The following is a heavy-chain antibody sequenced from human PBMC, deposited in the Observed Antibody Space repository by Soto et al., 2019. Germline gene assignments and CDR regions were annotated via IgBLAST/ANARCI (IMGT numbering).Heavy chain of an antibody. CDR3: ARDLAPGSWMITFGGVIVMPWFDP. CDR1: GYTFTSYG. D-gene: IGHD3-16*02. V-gene: IGHV1-18*01. J-gene: IGHJ5*02. CDR2: IRAYNGNT. Sequence: QVQLVQSGAEVKKPGASVKVSCKASGYTFTSYGISWVRQAPGQGLEWMGWIRAYNGNTNYAQKIQGRVPMTTDPPTSTAYMELRSLRSDDTAVYYCARDLAPGSWMITFGGVIVMPWFDPWGQGTLVTVSS.